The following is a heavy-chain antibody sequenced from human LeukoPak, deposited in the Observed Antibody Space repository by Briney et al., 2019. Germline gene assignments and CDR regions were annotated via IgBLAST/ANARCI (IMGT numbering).Heavy chain of an antibody. Sequence: SVKVSCKASGGTFSSYTISWVRQAPGQGLEWMGRIIPILGIANYAQKFQGRVTITADKSTSTAYMELSSLRSEDTAVYYCAREVYSSGWYGGSGMDVWGQGTTVTVSS. CDR3: AREVYSSGWYGGSGMDV. CDR1: GGTFSSYT. D-gene: IGHD6-19*01. CDR2: IIPILGIA. J-gene: IGHJ6*02. V-gene: IGHV1-69*04.